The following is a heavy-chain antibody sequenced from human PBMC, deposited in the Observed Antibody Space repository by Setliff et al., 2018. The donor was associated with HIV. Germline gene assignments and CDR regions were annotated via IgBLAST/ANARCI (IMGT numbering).Heavy chain of an antibody. CDR3: TRVRDHYDSGTYYRPLYFFDS. CDR2: INHNRKT. Sequence: SETLSLTCAVYGGSFSGYFWSWVRQSPGKGLEWIGEINHNRKTNYNPSLKSRVTISIDRSKNQFSLKLNSVITADTAVYYCTRVRDHYDSGTYYRPLYFFDSWGQGTLVTVSS. CDR1: GGSFSGYF. J-gene: IGHJ4*02. D-gene: IGHD3-10*01. V-gene: IGHV4-34*01.